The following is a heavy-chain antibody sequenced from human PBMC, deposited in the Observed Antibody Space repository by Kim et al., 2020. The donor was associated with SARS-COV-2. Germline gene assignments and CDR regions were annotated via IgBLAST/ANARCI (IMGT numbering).Heavy chain of an antibody. V-gene: IGHV4-34*01. CDR3: ARGMKGYCSSTSCYPFDY. J-gene: IGHJ4*02. CDR1: GGSFSGYY. D-gene: IGHD2-2*01. CDR2: INHSGST. Sequence: SETLSLTCAVYGGSFSGYYWSWIRQPPGKGLEWIGEINHSGSTNYNPSLKSRVTISVDTSKNQFSLKLSSVTAADTAVYYCARGMKGYCSSTSCYPFDYWGQGTLVTVSS.